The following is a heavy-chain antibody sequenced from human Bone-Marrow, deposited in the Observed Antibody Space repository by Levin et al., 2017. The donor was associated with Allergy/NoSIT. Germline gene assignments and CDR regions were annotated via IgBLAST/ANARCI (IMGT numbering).Heavy chain of an antibody. D-gene: IGHD3-10*01. Sequence: PLASVKVSCKASGYRFVSHGISWVRRAPGQGLEWMGWISAYNGKTDYAQSLQGRLTMTTDTPTSTAYLEVTSLTSDDTAVYYCARASGSGSPQYYYYMDVWGKGTTVTVSS. J-gene: IGHJ6*03. CDR1: GYRFVSHG. CDR2: ISAYNGKT. V-gene: IGHV1-18*01. CDR3: ARASGSGSPQYYYYMDV.